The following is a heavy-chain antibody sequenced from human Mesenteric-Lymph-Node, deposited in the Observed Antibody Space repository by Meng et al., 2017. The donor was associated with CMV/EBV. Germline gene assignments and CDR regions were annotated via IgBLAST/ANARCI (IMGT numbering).Heavy chain of an antibody. D-gene: IGHD3-3*01. V-gene: IGHV1-2*02. CDR1: GYIFTGYY. CDR3: ARDDFWSGYYYYYGMDV. Sequence: ASVKVSCKASGYIFTGYYMHWVRQAPGQGLEWMGWINPNSGGTNYAQKFQGRVTMTRDTSISTAYMELSRLRSDDTAVYYCARDDFWSGYYYYYGMDVWGQGTTVTVSS. J-gene: IGHJ6*02. CDR2: INPNSGGT.